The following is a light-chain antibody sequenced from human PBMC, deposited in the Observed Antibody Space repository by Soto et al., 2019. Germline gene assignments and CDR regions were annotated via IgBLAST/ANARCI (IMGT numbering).Light chain of an antibody. CDR2: YDS. J-gene: IGLJ6*01. CDR3: QVWDSSSDHPRV. Sequence: SYELTQPPSVSVAPGKTARITCGGNNLGSKSVHWYQQKPGQAPVLVIYYDSDRPSGIPERFSGSNSGNTATLTISRVEAGDEADYYCQVWDSSSDHPRVFGSGTQRTVL. CDR1: NLGSKS. V-gene: IGLV3-21*04.